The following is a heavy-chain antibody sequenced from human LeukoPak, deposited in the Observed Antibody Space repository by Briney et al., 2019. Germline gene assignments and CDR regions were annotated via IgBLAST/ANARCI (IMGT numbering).Heavy chain of an antibody. CDR3: ARPNNYYDDNGYYNYFDP. J-gene: IGHJ5*02. CDR1: GYTFSIHG. V-gene: IGHV1-18*01. CDR2: ISANSGKT. D-gene: IGHD3-22*01. Sequence: GASVTVSCTTSGYTFSIHGITWVRQAPGQGLEWMGWISANSGKTYYAQKFQGRVTMTTDTSTSTAYMELRSLRSDDTAVYYCARPNNYYDDNGYYNYFDPWGQGTLVTVSS.